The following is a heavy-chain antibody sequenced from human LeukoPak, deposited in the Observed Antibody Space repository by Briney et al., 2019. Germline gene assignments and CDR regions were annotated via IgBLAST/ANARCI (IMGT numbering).Heavy chain of an antibody. D-gene: IGHD6-6*01. V-gene: IGHV4-39*02. CDR2: IYYSGST. J-gene: IGHJ4*02. CDR1: GGSISSDSYY. Sequence: PSETLSLTCTVSGGSISSDSYYWGWIPQPPGQGLQWIGCIYYSGSTYYKPSLKSRVTISVDTSKNQFSLKLTSVTAADTAVYYCARDGGGQLDFGYWGQETLVTVSS. CDR3: ARDGGGQLDFGY.